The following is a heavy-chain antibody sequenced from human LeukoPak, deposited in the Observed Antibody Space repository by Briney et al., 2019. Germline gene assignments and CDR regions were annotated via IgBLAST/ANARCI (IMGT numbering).Heavy chain of an antibody. V-gene: IGHV3-30*03. J-gene: IGHJ3*02. CDR1: GFIFSSYG. CDR2: ISYDGSNK. Sequence: GGSLRLSCAASGFIFSSYGMHWVRQAPGKGLEWVAIISYDGSNKYYADSVKGRSTISRDNSKNTLYLQMNSLRAEDTAVYYCSREYSCNFGLDDAFDIWGQGTMITVSS. CDR3: SREYSCNFGLDDAFDI. D-gene: IGHD3/OR15-3a*01.